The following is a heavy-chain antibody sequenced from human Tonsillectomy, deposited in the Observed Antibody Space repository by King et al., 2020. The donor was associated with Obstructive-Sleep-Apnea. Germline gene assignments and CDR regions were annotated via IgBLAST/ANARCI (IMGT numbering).Heavy chain of an antibody. Sequence: DGQLVESGAEVKKPGESLKISCEASGYMFTDYWIGWVRQMPGRGLEWMGVIYPGDSDTKYSPSFEGQVTISVDKSIRTAYMQWSGLRASDTAIYYCARRGPGRDSHFWYFDLWGRGTLVTVSS. D-gene: IGHD2-15*01. CDR1: GYMFTDYW. J-gene: IGHJ2*01. V-gene: IGHV5-51*01. CDR3: ARRGPGRDSHFWYFDL. CDR2: IYPGDSDT.